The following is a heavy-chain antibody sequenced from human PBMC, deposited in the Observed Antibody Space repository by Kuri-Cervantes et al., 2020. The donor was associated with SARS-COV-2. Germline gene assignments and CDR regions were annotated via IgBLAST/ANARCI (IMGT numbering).Heavy chain of an antibody. CDR1: GGSISSSSYY. CDR3: ARKRTTVTTFWFDP. CDR2: IYYSGST. V-gene: IGHV4-39*07. J-gene: IGHJ5*02. Sequence: SETLSLTCTVSGGSISSSSYYWGWIRQPPGKGLEWIGSIYYSGSTNYNPSLKSRVTISVDTSKNQFSLKLSSVTAADTAVYYCARKRTTVTTFWFDPWGQGTLVPSPQ. D-gene: IGHD4-17*01.